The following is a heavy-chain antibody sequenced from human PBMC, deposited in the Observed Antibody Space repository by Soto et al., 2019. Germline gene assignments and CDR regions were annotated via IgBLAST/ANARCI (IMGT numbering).Heavy chain of an antibody. CDR2: IYHSGST. CDR3: ARQAAAGTADFDY. J-gene: IGHJ4*02. Sequence: TLSPPSALSGGPLSSGCYSRCWVRQPPGKGLEWIGYIYHSGSTYYNPSLKSRVTISVDTSKNQFSLKLSSVTAADTAVYYCARQAAAGTADFDYWGQGTLVTVSS. CDR1: GGPLSSGCYS. V-gene: IGHV4-30-2*03. D-gene: IGHD6-13*01.